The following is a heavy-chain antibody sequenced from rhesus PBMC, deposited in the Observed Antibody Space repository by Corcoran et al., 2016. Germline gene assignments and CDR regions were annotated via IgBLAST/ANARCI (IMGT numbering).Heavy chain of an antibody. CDR3: ARDQRMTY. D-gene: IGHD3-9*01. V-gene: IGHV4-169*02. Sequence: QLQLQESGPGLVKPSETLSVTCAVSGDSVSSGYWSWIRQAQGKGLGWIGNVYGSGRGSNYNPSLKSRVTRSVDTSKNQLSLKLRSVTAADAAVYYCARDQRMTYWGQGVLVTVSS. CDR1: GDSVSSGY. CDR2: VYGSGRGS. J-gene: IGHJ4*01.